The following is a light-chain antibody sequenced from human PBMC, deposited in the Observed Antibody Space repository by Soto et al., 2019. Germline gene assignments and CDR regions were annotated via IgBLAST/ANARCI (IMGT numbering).Light chain of an antibody. J-gene: IGKJ1*01. CDR2: GAS. CDR3: QQYSTTPPT. CDR1: QSVSSSY. Sequence: VLTQSPGTLSLSPGERATLSCRASQSVSSSYLAWYQQKPGQAPRLLIYGASSRATGIPDRFSGSGSGTDFTLTISRLEPEDFAVYYCQQYSTTPPTFGQGTKVDIK. V-gene: IGKV3-20*01.